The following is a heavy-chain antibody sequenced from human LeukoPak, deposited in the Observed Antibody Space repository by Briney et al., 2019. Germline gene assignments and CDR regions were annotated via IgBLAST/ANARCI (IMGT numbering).Heavy chain of an antibody. J-gene: IGHJ6*02. V-gene: IGHV3-9*01. CDR3: AKDKSSTTKYYGMDV. CDR2: ISWSSRTI. Sequence: GGSLRLSCAASGFIVDDYAMHWVRQAPGKGLEWVSSISWSSRTIAYADSVKGRFTIARDNGKNSLYLQMNSLRSEDTALYYCAKDKSSTTKYYGMDVWGQGTTVTVSS. CDR1: GFIVDDYA. D-gene: IGHD2/OR15-2a*01.